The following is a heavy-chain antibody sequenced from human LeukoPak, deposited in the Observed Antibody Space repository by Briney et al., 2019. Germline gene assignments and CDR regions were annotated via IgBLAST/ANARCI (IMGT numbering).Heavy chain of an antibody. CDR1: GFTFSSYW. Sequence: PGGSLRLSCAASGFTFSSYWMSWVRQAPGKGLEWVANIKQDGSEKYYVDSVKGRFTISRDNAKNSLYLQMNSLRAEDTAVYYCAREGSIGDPCFDYWGQGTLVTVSS. CDR2: IKQDGSEK. V-gene: IGHV3-7*01. D-gene: IGHD4-17*01. CDR3: AREGSIGDPCFDY. J-gene: IGHJ4*02.